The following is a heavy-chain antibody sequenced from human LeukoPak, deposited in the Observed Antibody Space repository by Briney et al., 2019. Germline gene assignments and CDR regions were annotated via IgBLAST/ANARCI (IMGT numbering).Heavy chain of an antibody. CDR3: ARQGYYYYMDV. V-gene: IGHV4-59*08. CDR2: ISHGEST. J-gene: IGHJ6*03. CDR1: GGSISTYY. Sequence: SETLSLTCTVSGGSISTYYWSWIRQPPGKGLEWIGYISHGESTSYNPSLKSRVTISVDTSKNQFSLKLGFVTAADTAIYYCARQGYYYYMDVWGKGTTVTVSS.